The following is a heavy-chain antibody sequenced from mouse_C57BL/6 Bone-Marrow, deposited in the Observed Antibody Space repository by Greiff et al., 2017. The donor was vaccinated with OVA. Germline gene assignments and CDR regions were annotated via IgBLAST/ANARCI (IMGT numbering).Heavy chain of an antibody. D-gene: IGHD2-3*01. J-gene: IGHJ1*03. V-gene: IGHV5-17*01. CDR1: GFTFSDYG. Sequence: EVNLVESGGGLVKPGGSLKLSCAASGFTFSDYGMHWVRQAPEKGLEWVAYISSGSSTIYYADTVKGRFTISRDNAKNTLFLQMTSLRSEDTAMYYCARGIYDATFYWYFDVWGTGTTVTVSS. CDR3: ARGIYDATFYWYFDV. CDR2: ISSGSSTI.